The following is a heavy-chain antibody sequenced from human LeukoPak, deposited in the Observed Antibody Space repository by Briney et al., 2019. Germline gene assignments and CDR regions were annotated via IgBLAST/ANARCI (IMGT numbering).Heavy chain of an antibody. CDR1: GGTFSSYA. CDR2: IIPIFGTA. V-gene: IGHV1-69*01. CDR3: AREWVYYGSGSYYNNWFDP. D-gene: IGHD3-10*01. J-gene: IGHJ5*02. Sequence: SVKVSCKASGGTFSSYAISWVRQAPGQGLEWMGGIIPIFGTANYAQKFQGRVTTTADESTSTAYMELSSLRSEDTAVYYCAREWVYYGSGSYYNNWFDPWGQGTLVTVSS.